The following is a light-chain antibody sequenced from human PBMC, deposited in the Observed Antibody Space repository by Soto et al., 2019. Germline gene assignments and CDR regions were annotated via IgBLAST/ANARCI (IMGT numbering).Light chain of an antibody. CDR3: QQYNNWPFT. CDR1: QSVSSN. J-gene: IGKJ3*01. V-gene: IGKV3-15*01. Sequence: EIVMTQSPATLSVSPGERATLSCRASQSVSSNLAWYQQKPGRAPRLLIYGASSRATGIPVRFSGSGSGTEFILTSSSMQSEGVEYYYCQQYNNWPFTFGPGTKVDIK. CDR2: GAS.